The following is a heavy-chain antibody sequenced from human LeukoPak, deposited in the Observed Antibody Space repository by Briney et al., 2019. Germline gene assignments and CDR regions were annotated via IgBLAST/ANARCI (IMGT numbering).Heavy chain of an antibody. CDR2: IKQDGSEK. Sequence: PAGSLRLSCAASGFTFSSYWMSWVRQAPGKGLEWVANIKQDGSEKYYVDSVKGRFTISRDNAKNSLYLQMNSLRAEDTAVYYCARDRARPNYDILTGEDYFDYWGQGTLVTVSS. CDR3: ARDRARPNYDILTGEDYFDY. CDR1: GFTFSSYW. D-gene: IGHD3-9*01. J-gene: IGHJ4*02. V-gene: IGHV3-7*03.